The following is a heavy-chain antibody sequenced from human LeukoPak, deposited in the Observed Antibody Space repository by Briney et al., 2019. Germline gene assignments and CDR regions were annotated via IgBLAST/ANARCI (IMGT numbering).Heavy chain of an antibody. J-gene: IGHJ5*02. CDR2: ISGSGGST. D-gene: IGHD2-2*01. CDR3: ATPVVPAAMRGLGVPFVDP. Sequence: GGSLRLSCAASGFTFSSYAMSWVRQAPGKGLEWVSAISGSGGSTYYADSVKGRFTISRDNSKNTLYLQMNSLRAEDTAVYYCATPVVPAAMRGLGVPFVDPWGQGTLVTVSS. V-gene: IGHV3-23*01. CDR1: GFTFSSYA.